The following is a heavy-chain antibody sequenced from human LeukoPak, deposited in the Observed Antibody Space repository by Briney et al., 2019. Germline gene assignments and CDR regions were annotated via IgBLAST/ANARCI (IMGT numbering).Heavy chain of an antibody. CDR2: INPNSGGT. Sequence: ASVKVSCKASGYTFTGYYMHWVRQAPGQGLEWMGWINPNSGGTNYAQKFQGRVTMTTDTSTSTAYMELRSLRSDDTAVYYCARARDVYGTTSFDYWGQGTLVTVSS. CDR3: ARARDVYGTTSFDY. J-gene: IGHJ4*02. CDR1: GYTFTGYY. V-gene: IGHV1-2*02. D-gene: IGHD4-17*01.